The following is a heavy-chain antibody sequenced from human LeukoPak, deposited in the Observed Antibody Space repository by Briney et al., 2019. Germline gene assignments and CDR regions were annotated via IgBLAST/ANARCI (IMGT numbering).Heavy chain of an antibody. D-gene: IGHD3-10*01. Sequence: GGSLRLSCAPSGFTFSSYAMIWVRQSPGQGVEWVSAISGSGGSTYYAVSVKGRFTISRENSKSTLYLQMNSLRAEDTAVYYCAKLATYYGSGSYSYYFDYWGQGTLVTVSS. J-gene: IGHJ4*02. CDR3: AKLATYYGSGSYSYYFDY. CDR1: GFTFSSYA. V-gene: IGHV3-23*01. CDR2: ISGSGGST.